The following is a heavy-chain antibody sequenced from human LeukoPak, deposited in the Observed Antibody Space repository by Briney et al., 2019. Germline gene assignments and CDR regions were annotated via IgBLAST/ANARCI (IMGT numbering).Heavy chain of an antibody. CDR2: ISAYNGNT. V-gene: IGHV1-18*01. CDR3: ARALLSSSWYVVLDY. CDR1: GYTFTSYG. Sequence: ASVKVSCKASGYTFTSYGISWVRQAPGQGLEWMGWISAYNGNTNYAQKLQSRVTITTDTSPSTAHMELSRLRSDDTAVYYCARALLSSSWYVVLDYWGQGTLVTVPS. D-gene: IGHD6-13*01. J-gene: IGHJ4*02.